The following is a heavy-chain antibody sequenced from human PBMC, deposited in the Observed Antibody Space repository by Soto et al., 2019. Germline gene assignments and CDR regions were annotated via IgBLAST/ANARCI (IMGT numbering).Heavy chain of an antibody. D-gene: IGHD2-2*01. Sequence: GGSLRLSCAASGFPFSNAWINWVRQAPGKGLEWVANIKQDGSEKYYVDSVKGRFTISRDNAKNSLYLQMNSLRAEDTAVYYCARADLQLLFDYWGQGTLVTVSS. CDR1: GFPFSNAW. V-gene: IGHV3-7*01. CDR2: IKQDGSEK. J-gene: IGHJ4*02. CDR3: ARADLQLLFDY.